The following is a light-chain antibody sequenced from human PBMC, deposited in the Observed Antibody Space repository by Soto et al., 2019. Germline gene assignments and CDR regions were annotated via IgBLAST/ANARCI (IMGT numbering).Light chain of an antibody. CDR1: SSNIGNNY. J-gene: IGLJ1*01. Sequence: QSVLTQPPSVSAAPGQKVTISCSGSSSNIGNNYVSWYQQLQGTAPKLLIYDNNKRPSGIPDRFSGSKSDTSATLGITGLQTGDEADYYCGTWDNILSAGVFGTGTKLTVL. V-gene: IGLV1-51*01. CDR2: DNN. CDR3: GTWDNILSAGV.